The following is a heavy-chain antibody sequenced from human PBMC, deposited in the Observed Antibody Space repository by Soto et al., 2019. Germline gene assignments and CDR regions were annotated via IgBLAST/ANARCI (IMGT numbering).Heavy chain of an antibody. D-gene: IGHD2-15*01. V-gene: IGHV3-9*01. Sequence: GGSLRLSCAASGFRFDDYGMHWVWQVPGKGLEWVSGISYYSGSIGYADSVKGRFTISRDNAKNSLYLQMNSLRAEDTALYYCAKSMGGTANGTEVWGQGTTVTVSS. CDR2: ISYYSGSI. CDR1: GFRFDDYG. J-gene: IGHJ6*02. CDR3: AKSMGGTANGTEV.